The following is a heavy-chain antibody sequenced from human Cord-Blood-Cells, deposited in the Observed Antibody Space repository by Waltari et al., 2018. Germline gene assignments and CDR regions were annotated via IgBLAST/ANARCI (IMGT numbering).Heavy chain of an antibody. CDR2: IIPILGIA. V-gene: IGHV1-69*09. CDR3: ARADCTNGVCYIDY. D-gene: IGHD2-8*01. Sequence: QVQLVQSGAEVKKPGSSVKVSCKASGGTFSSYAISWMRQAPGQGLEWMGRIIPILGIANYAQKFQGRVTITADKSTSTAYMELSSLRSEDTAVYYCARADCTNGVCYIDYWGQGTLVTVSS. J-gene: IGHJ4*02. CDR1: GGTFSSYA.